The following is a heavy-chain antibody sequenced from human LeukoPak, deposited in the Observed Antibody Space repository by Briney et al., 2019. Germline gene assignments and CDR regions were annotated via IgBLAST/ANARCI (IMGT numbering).Heavy chain of an antibody. J-gene: IGHJ4*02. D-gene: IGHD2-15*01. CDR3: ARDGMGYCSGGSCYRYY. CDR2: ISSSSSYI. CDR1: GFTFSSYS. V-gene: IGHV3-21*01. Sequence: GGSLRLSCAASGFTFSSYSMNWVRQAPGKGLEWVSSISSSSSYIYYADSVKGRFTISRDNAKNSLYLQMNSLRAEDTAVYYCARDGMGYCSGGSCYRYYWGQGTLVTVSS.